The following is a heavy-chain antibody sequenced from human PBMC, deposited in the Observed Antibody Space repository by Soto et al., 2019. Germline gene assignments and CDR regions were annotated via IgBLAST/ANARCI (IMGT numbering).Heavy chain of an antibody. Sequence: SETLSLTCTVSGGSISSYYWSWIRQSPGKGLEWIGYMYNSGSTNYNPSLKSRVTISVDTSKNQFSLKLSSVTAADTAVYYCARFKMATFDYWGQGTLVTVSS. CDR3: ARFKMATFDY. CDR2: MYNSGST. V-gene: IGHV4-59*08. J-gene: IGHJ4*02. CDR1: GGSISSYY. D-gene: IGHD5-12*01.